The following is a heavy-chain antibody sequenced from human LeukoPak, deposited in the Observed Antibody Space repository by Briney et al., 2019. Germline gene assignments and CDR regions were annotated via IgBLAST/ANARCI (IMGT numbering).Heavy chain of an antibody. CDR3: ARTYYYDSSGYYADY. CDR2: INPNSGGT. CDR1: GYTFTGYY. J-gene: IGHJ4*02. V-gene: IGHV1-2*06. Sequence: ASVKVSCKASGYTFTGYYMHWVRQAPGQGLEWMGRINPNSGGTNYAQKFQGRVTMTRDTSISKAYMERSRLRSDDTAVYYCARTYYYDSSGYYADYWGQGTLVTVSS. D-gene: IGHD3-22*01.